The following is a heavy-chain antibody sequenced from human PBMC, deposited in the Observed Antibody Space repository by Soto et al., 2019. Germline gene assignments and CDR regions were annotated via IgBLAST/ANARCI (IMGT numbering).Heavy chain of an antibody. D-gene: IGHD3-10*01. CDR2: INPSGGST. CDR3: ARTYYYGSGSDYYYYYGMDV. J-gene: IGHJ6*02. V-gene: IGHV1-46*01. CDR1: GYTFTSYY. Sequence: ASVKVSCKASGYTFTSYYMHWVRQAPGQGLEWMGIINPSGGSTSYAQKFQGRVTMTRDTSTSTVYMELSSLRSEDTAVYYCARTYYYGSGSDYYYYYGMDVWGQGTTVTVSS.